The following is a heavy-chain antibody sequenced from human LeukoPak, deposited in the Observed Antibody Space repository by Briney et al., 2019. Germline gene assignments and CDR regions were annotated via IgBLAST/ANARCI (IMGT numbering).Heavy chain of an antibody. J-gene: IGHJ6*02. V-gene: IGHV3-9*01. CDR3: AKVPVAGTNYYYYGMDV. CDR1: GFTFDDYA. CDR2: ISWNSGSI. D-gene: IGHD6-19*01. Sequence: GGSLRLSCAASGFTFDDYAMHWVRQAPGKVLEWVSGISWNSGSIGYADSVKGRFTISRDNAKNSLYLQMNSLRAEDTALYYCAKVPVAGTNYYYYGMDVWGQGTTVTVSS.